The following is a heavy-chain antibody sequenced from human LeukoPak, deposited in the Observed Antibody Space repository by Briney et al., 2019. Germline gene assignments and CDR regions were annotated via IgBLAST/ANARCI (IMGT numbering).Heavy chain of an antibody. J-gene: IGHJ4*02. V-gene: IGHV3-23*01. CDR3: AKGRLTTVISYLFDC. CDR2: ISGSGGTT. Sequence: GGPLRLSCAASGFTFASYAMSWVRQAPGEGLGWVSSISGSGGTTYYADSVKGRFTISRDKSQSTLYLQMNSLRADDTAVYYCAKGRLTTVISYLFDCWGQGTLVTVSS. CDR1: GFTFASYA. D-gene: IGHD4-17*01.